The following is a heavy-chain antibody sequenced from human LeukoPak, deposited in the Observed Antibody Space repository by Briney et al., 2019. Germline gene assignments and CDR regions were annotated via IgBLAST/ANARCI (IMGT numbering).Heavy chain of an antibody. D-gene: IGHD3-22*01. CDR1: GYTFTSYD. J-gene: IGHJ4*02. Sequence: ASVKVSCKASGYTFTSYDINWVRQATGQGLEWMGWMNPNSGNTGYAQKFQGRVTMTRNTSISTAYMELSSLRSEDTAVYYCARGHRYDSSVGDWGQGTLVTVSS. CDR2: MNPNSGNT. CDR3: ARGHRYDSSVGD. V-gene: IGHV1-8*01.